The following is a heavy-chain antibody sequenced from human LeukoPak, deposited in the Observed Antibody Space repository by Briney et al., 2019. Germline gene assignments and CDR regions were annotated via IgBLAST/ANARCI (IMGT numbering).Heavy chain of an antibody. Sequence: PSETLSLTCAVYGGSFSGYYWSWIRQPPGKGLEWIGEINHSGSTNYNPSLKSRVTISVDTSKNQFSLKLSSVTAADTAVYYCAREWEEIAAAGKNNNWFDPWGQGTLVTVSS. V-gene: IGHV4-34*01. D-gene: IGHD6-13*01. CDR2: INHSGST. J-gene: IGHJ5*02. CDR3: AREWEEIAAAGKNNNWFDP. CDR1: GGSFSGYY.